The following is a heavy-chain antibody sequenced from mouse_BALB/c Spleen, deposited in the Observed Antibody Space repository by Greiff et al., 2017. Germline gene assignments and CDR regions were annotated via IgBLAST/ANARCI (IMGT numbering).Heavy chain of an antibody. CDR1: GFTFSSFG. CDR2: ISSGSSTI. V-gene: IGHV5-17*02. Sequence: EVMLVESGGGLVQPGGSRKLSCAASGFTFSSFGMHWVRQAPEKGLEWVAYISSGSSTIYYADTVKGRFTISRDNPKNTLFLQMTSLRSEDTAMYYCARHYGYYYAMDYWGQGTSVTVSS. J-gene: IGHJ4*01. CDR3: ARHYGYYYAMDY. D-gene: IGHD1-2*01.